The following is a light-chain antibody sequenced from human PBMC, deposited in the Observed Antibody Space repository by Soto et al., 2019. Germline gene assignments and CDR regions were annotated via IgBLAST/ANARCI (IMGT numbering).Light chain of an antibody. V-gene: IGLV2-8*01. J-gene: IGLJ1*01. CDR1: SSDVGGYNY. CDR2: EVT. Sequence: QSALAQPPSASGSPGQSVTISCTGTSSDVGGYNYVSWYQQHPGKAPKLMIYEVTKRPSGVPDRFSGSKSGNTASLTVSGLQADDEADYYCSSYAGSNNFVFGTGTKVTLL. CDR3: SSYAGSNNFV.